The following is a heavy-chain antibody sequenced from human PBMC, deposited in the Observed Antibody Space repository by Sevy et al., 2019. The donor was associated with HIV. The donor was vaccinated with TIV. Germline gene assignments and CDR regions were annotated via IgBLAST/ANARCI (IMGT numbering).Heavy chain of an antibody. CDR1: GFTFSSYS. D-gene: IGHD2-2*02. CDR2: ISSSSSYI. J-gene: IGHJ6*02. CDR3: ARVAPRGCSSTSCYTVHYYYGMDV. Sequence: GGSLRLSCAASGFTFSSYSMNWVRQAPGKGLEWVSSISSSSSYIYYADSVKGRFTISRDNAKNSLYLQMNSLRAEDTAVYYCARVAPRGCSSTSCYTVHYYYGMDVWGQGTTVTVSS. V-gene: IGHV3-21*01.